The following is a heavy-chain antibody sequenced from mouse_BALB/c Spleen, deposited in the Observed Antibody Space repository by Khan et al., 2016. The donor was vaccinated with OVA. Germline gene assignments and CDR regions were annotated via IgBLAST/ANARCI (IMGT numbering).Heavy chain of an antibody. D-gene: IGHD1-1*02. CDR2: ISYSGNT. Sequence: EVQLQESGPGLVKPSQSLSLTCTVTGYSITSDYAWNWIQQFPGNKLEWMGFISYSGNTKYNPYLKSRCATTGDNSKNQFFLQLYCLTTEDTATYYCARGYGWDFDFWGQGTSLTVSS. V-gene: IGHV3-2*02. CDR3: ARGYGWDFDF. J-gene: IGHJ2*02. CDR1: GYSITSDYA.